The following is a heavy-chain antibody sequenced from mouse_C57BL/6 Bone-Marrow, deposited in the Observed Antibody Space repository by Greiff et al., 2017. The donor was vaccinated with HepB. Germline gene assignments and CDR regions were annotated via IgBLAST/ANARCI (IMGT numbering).Heavy chain of an antibody. D-gene: IGHD1-1*01. CDR2: INPNNGGT. J-gene: IGHJ3*01. CDR3: AKGDYGSSDGCAY. CDR1: GYTFTDYY. V-gene: IGHV1-26*01. Sequence: EVKLQQSGPELVKPGASVKISCKASGYTFTDYYMNWVKQSHGKSLEWIGDINPNNGGTSYNQKFKGKATLTVDKSSSTAYMELRSLTSEDSAVYYCAKGDYGSSDGCAYWGQGTRVTVSA.